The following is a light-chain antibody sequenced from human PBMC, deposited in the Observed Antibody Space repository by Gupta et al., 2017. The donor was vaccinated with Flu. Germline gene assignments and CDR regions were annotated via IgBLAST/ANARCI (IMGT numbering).Light chain of an antibody. J-gene: IGKJ4*01. CDR2: DAS. V-gene: IGKV1-9*01. CDR1: QGISSH. Sequence: DIQLTQSPSFLSASVGDRVTITCRASQGISSHLAWYQQKPGKAPKLLIFDASTLESGVPSRFSGSGSGTEFTLTISSLHPEDFATYYCQRLDSYPLTFGAETKVEIK. CDR3: QRLDSYPLT.